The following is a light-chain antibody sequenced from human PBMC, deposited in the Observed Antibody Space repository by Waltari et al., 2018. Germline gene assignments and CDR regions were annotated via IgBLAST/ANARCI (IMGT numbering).Light chain of an antibody. CDR1: QSVSNY. V-gene: IGKV3-11*01. Sequence: EIVLTQSPAPLSLSPGERATLSCRASQSVSNYLAWYQQTPGQAPSLLIYDASNRATGIPARFSGGGSGTDFTLTISSLEPEDFAVYYCQQRISWPLTFGGGTKVEIK. CDR3: QQRISWPLT. CDR2: DAS. J-gene: IGKJ4*02.